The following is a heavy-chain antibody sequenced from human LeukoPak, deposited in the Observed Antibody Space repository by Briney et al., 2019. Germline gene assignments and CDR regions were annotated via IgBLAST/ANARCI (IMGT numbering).Heavy chain of an antibody. V-gene: IGHV3-30*02. D-gene: IGHD2-2*01. J-gene: IGHJ4*02. CDR1: GFTFSSYG. Sequence: GGSLRLSCAASGFTFSSYGMHWVRQAPGKGLEWVAFIRYDGSNKYYADSVKGRFTISRDNSKNTLYLQMNSLRAEDTAVYYCAKDLTVVPAATFDYWGQGTLVTVSS. CDR3: AKDLTVVPAATFDY. CDR2: IRYDGSNK.